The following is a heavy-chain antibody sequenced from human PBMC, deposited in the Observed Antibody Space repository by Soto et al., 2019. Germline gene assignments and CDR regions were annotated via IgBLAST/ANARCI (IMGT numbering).Heavy chain of an antibody. CDR2: IYYSGST. Sequence: PSETLSLTCTVSGGSISSGGYYWSWIRQHPGKGLEWIGYIYYSGSTYYNPSLKSRVTISVDTSKNQFSLKLSSVTAADTAVYYCARETSHYDILTGYYTLNWFDPWGQGTLVTVSS. D-gene: IGHD3-9*01. CDR3: ARETSHYDILTGYYTLNWFDP. V-gene: IGHV4-31*03. CDR1: GGSISSGGYY. J-gene: IGHJ5*02.